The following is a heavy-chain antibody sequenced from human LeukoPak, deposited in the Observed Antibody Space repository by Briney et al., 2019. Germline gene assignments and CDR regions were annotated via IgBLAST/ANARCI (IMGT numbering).Heavy chain of an antibody. CDR1: GFTFSDYY. V-gene: IGHV3-11*06. Sequence: PGGSLRLSCAASGFTFSDYYMSWIRQAPGKGLEWVSYISSSSSYTNYADSVKGRFTISRDNAKNSLYLQMNSLRAEDTAVYYCAKAPGDLTGWYFDLWGRGTLVTVSS. CDR2: ISSSSSYT. D-gene: IGHD7-27*01. CDR3: AKAPGDLTGWYFDL. J-gene: IGHJ2*01.